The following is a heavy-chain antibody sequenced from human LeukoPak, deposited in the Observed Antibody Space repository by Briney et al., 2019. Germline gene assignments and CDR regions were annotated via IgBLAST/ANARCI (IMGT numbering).Heavy chain of an antibody. V-gene: IGHV3-21*01. D-gene: IGHD5-12*01. CDR1: VFTFSSYR. Sequence: PGGSLRLFCAASVFTFSSYRMMWVRQAPGKGLEWVSSITCSSCYIYYGESVKGRFTNSRDNAKNSLYLQMNSLRAEDTAVYYCARDDPQLVATSDAFDYWGQGTLVTVSS. J-gene: IGHJ4*02. CDR3: ARDDPQLVATSDAFDY. CDR2: ITCSSCYI.